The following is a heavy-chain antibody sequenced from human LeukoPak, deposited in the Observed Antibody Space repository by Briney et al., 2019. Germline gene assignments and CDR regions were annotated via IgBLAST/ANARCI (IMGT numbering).Heavy chain of an antibody. J-gene: IGHJ6*03. CDR2: ISAYNGNT. V-gene: IGHV1-18*01. D-gene: IGHD1-14*01. CDR3: ARLPLPDPDYYYYYMDV. Sequence: GASVKVSCKAPGYTFTSYGISWVRQAPGQGLEWMGWISAYNGNTNYAQKLQGRVTMTTDTSTSTAYMELRSLRSDDTAVYYCARLPLPDPDYYYYYMDVWGKGTTVTVSS. CDR1: GYTFTSYG.